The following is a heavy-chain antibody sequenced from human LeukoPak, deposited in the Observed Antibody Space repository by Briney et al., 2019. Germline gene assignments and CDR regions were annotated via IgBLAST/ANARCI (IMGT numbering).Heavy chain of an antibody. V-gene: IGHV4-59*01. D-gene: IGHD5-18*01. CDR3: ARVVDTNAFDI. CDR2: IYYSGST. J-gene: IGHJ3*02. CDR1: GGSISSYY. Sequence: SETLSLTCTVSGGSISSYYWSWIRQPPGKGLEWIGYIYYSGSTNYNPSLKSRVTISVDTFKNQFSLKLSSVTAADTAVYYCARVVDTNAFDIWGQGTMVTVSS.